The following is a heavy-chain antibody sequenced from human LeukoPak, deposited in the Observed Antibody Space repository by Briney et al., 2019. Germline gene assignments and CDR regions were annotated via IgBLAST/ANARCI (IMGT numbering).Heavy chain of an antibody. Sequence: PSQTLSLTCTVSGVSLSSGGYYWSWIRQPPGKGLEWIGYIYHSGSTYYKPSLKSRVTISVDRSKNQFSLKVSSVTAADTAVYYCARVSGRFLEAFDYWGQGTLVTVSS. CDR2: IYHSGST. CDR1: GVSLSSGGYY. D-gene: IGHD3-3*01. J-gene: IGHJ4*02. CDR3: ARVSGRFLEAFDY. V-gene: IGHV4-30-2*01.